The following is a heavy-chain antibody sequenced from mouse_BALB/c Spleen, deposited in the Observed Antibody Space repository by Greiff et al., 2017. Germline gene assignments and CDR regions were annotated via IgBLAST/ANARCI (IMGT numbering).Heavy chain of an antibody. V-gene: IGHV2-2*02. CDR1: GFSLTSYG. CDR3: ARERAGSYYFDY. Sequence: VQLQESGPGLVQPSQSLSITCTVSGFSLTSYGVHWVRQTPGKGLEWLGVIWSGGSTDYNAAFISRLSISKDNSKSQVFFKMNSLQANDTAIYYCARERAGSYYFDYWGQGTTLTVSS. CDR2: IWSGGST. J-gene: IGHJ2*01. D-gene: IGHD3-3*01.